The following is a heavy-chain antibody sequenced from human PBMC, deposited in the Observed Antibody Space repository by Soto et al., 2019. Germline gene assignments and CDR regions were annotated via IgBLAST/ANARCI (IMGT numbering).Heavy chain of an antibody. CDR2: INPNGGST. D-gene: IGHD3-3*01. CDR3: ARDGWFSALRIPFGLDV. CDR1: GYTFSNYY. J-gene: IGHJ6*02. Sequence: QVQLVQSGAEVKKPGASVKVSCKTSGYTFSNYYIHWVPQAPGQGLERMGIINPNGGSTTYAQKFHGRVTMTRDTSTSRVYMELISLTSVDTALYYCARDGWFSALRIPFGLDVWGQGTTVTVSS. V-gene: IGHV1-46*01.